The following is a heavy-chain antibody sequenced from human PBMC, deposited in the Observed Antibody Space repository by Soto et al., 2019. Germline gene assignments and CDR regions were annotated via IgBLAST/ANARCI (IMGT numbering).Heavy chain of an antibody. CDR1: GFTFSSYG. Sequence: QVQLVESGGGVVQPGRSLRLSCAASGFTFSSYGMHWVRQAPGKGLEWVAVISYDGSNKYYADSVKGRFTISRDNSKNTLYLQMNSLRAEDTAVYYCAKEYYDFWSGYLDRMDVWGQGTTVTVSS. V-gene: IGHV3-30*18. J-gene: IGHJ6*02. D-gene: IGHD3-3*01. CDR3: AKEYYDFWSGYLDRMDV. CDR2: ISYDGSNK.